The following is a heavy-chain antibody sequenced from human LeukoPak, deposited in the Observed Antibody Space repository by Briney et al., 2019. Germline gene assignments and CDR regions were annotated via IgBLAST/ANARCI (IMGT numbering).Heavy chain of an antibody. CDR2: IYYSGST. V-gene: IGHV4-59*11. CDR3: ARGAVVETYYYYYMDV. J-gene: IGHJ6*03. Sequence: SETLSLICHVSGGSISSHFWSWIRQPPGKGLEWIGYIYYSGSTNYNPSLKIRVTISVDTSKNQFSLRLSSVTAADTAVYYCARGAVVETYYYYYMDVWSKGTTVAVSS. D-gene: IGHD2-2*01. CDR1: GGSISSHF.